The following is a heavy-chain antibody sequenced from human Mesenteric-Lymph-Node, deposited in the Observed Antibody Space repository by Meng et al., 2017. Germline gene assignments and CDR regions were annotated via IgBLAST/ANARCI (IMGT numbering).Heavy chain of an antibody. CDR3: AKSILTGLRPRDF. D-gene: IGHD3-9*01. J-gene: IGHJ4*02. CDR1: GLTFNNAW. V-gene: IGHV3-15*01. CDR2: IKSKTDGGTT. Sequence: GESLKISCAASGLTFNNAWMTWVRQAPGKGLEWVGRIKSKTDGGTTAYAANVKGRFTSARDESTITLYLQMNSLENEDTAIYDCAKSILTGLRPRDFWGQGTLVTVSS.